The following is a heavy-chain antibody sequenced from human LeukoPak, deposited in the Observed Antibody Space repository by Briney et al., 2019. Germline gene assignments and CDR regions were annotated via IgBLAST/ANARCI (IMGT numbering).Heavy chain of an antibody. CDR3: ATEPQTPLITYYFDY. D-gene: IGHD3-22*01. CDR1: GYTFTGYY. V-gene: IGHV1-2*02. Sequence: AASVKVSCKASGYTFTGYYMHWVRQAPGQGLEWMGWINPNSGGTNYAQKLQGRVTMTTDKSTSTAYMELSSLRSEDTAVYYCATEPQTPLITYYFDYWGQGTLVTVSS. CDR2: INPNSGGT. J-gene: IGHJ4*02.